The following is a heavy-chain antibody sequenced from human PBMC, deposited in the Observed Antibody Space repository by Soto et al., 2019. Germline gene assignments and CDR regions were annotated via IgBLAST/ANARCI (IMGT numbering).Heavy chain of an antibody. CDR2: ISSSSSYT. D-gene: IGHD6-6*01. CDR1: GFTFSDYY. CDR3: ARDRGIAARPWFDY. Sequence: QVQLVESGGGLVKPGGSLRLSCAASGFTFSDYYMSWIRQAPGKGLEWVSYISSSSSYTNYADSVKGRFTISRDNAKNSLYLQMNSLRAEDTAVYYCARDRGIAARPWFDYWGQGTLVTVSS. J-gene: IGHJ4*02. V-gene: IGHV3-11*06.